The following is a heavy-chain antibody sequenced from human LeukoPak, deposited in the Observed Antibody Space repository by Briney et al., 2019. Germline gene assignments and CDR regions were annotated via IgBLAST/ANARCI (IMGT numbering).Heavy chain of an antibody. D-gene: IGHD3-10*01. CDR2: ITENGAAA. Sequence: GGSLRLSCVTSGFTFSNYCMAWVRQTTGRGLEWVSAITENGAAAYYADSVRGRFTISRDNSENTLCLQVNSLRADNTALYYCAKGSSLPGTYTTRLYDSWGQGTLVTVSS. CDR1: GFTFSNYC. J-gene: IGHJ4*02. V-gene: IGHV3-23*01. CDR3: AKGSSLPGTYTTRLYDS.